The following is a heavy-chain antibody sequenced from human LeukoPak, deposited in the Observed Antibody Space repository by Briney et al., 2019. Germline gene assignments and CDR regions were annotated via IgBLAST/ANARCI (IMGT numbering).Heavy chain of an antibody. CDR2: IYYSGST. J-gene: IGHJ2*01. CDR3: ARKYYYDSSGFDL. CDR1: GGSISSGDYY. Sequence: PSETLSLTCTVSGGSISSGDYYWSWMRQPPGKGLEWIGYIYYSGSTYYNPSLKSRVTISVDTSKNQFSLKLSSVTAADTAVYYCARKYYYDSSGFDLWGRGTLVTVSS. V-gene: IGHV4-30-4*08. D-gene: IGHD3-22*01.